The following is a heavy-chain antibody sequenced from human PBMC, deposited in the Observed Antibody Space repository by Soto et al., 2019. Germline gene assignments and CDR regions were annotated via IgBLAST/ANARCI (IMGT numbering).Heavy chain of an antibody. J-gene: IGHJ5*02. Sequence: GGSLRLSCAASGFTFSSYSMSWVRQAPGKGLEWVSGFRTSGDGGTTYYADSVKGRFTISRDNAKNSLYLQMNSLRAEDTALYYCVKASTYSSSQGWFDPWGQGTMVTVAS. CDR2: FRTSGDGGTT. CDR3: VKASTYSSSQGWFDP. CDR1: GFTFSSYS. V-gene: IGHV3-23*01. D-gene: IGHD6-6*01.